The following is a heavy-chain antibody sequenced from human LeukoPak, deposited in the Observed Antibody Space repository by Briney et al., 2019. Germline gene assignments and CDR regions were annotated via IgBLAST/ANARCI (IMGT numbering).Heavy chain of an antibody. D-gene: IGHD3-10*01. J-gene: IGHJ4*02. CDR1: GFTFSSYG. Sequence: GGSLRLSCAASGFTFSSYGMHWVRQAPGKGLEWVAFIRYDGSNKYYADSVKGRFTISRDNSKNTLYLQMNSLRAEDTAVYYCAKISNSGNYYYFDYWGQGTLVTVSS. V-gene: IGHV3-30*02. CDR3: AKISNSGNYYYFDY. CDR2: IRYDGSNK.